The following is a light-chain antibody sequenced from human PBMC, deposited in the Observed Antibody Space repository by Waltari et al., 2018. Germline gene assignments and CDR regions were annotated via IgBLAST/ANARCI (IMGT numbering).Light chain of an antibody. Sequence: QSALTQPASVSGSPGQSITIPCTGTSNDVGFYNYVSWYQQHPGKPPKPMVYEVSNRPSGISNRFSGSKSGNTASLTISGLQADDEADYYCSSYTRINTLMFGGGTKLTVL. CDR3: SSYTRINTLM. J-gene: IGLJ3*02. CDR2: EVS. CDR1: SNDVGFYNY. V-gene: IGLV2-14*01.